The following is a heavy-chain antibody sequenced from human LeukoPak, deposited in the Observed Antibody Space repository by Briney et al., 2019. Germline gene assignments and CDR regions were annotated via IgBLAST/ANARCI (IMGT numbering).Heavy chain of an antibody. CDR2: IRTKIEGETT. CDR1: GFNFNYVW. Sequence: PGGSLRLSCAASGFNFNYVWMNWVRQAPGKGLEWVGRIRTKIEGETTDYAAPVKGRFSISRDDAKTTLYLHMNGLKTEDSAVYYCTTERNWELLRPYGLDIWGQGTAVTVSS. CDR3: TTERNWELLRPYGLDI. D-gene: IGHD1-26*01. V-gene: IGHV3-15*01. J-gene: IGHJ6*02.